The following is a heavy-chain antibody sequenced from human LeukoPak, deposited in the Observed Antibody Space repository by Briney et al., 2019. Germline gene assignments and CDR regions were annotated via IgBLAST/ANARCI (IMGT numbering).Heavy chain of an antibody. CDR1: GGSISSYY. CDR3: ARDTPGSSGWYSWFDP. D-gene: IGHD6-19*01. Sequence: SETLSLTCTVSGGSISSYYWSWIRQPPGKGLEWIGYIYYSGSTNYNPSLKSRVTISVDTSKNQFSLKLSSVTAADTAVYYCARDTPGSSGWYSWFDPWGQGTLVTVSS. J-gene: IGHJ5*02. CDR2: IYYSGST. V-gene: IGHV4-59*12.